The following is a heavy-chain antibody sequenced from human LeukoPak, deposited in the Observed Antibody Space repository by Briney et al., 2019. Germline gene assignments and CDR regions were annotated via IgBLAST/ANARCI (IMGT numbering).Heavy chain of an antibody. J-gene: IGHJ4*02. Sequence: GGSLRLSCAASGFTVSSNYMSWVRQAPGKGLEWVSLIYSGGSTSYADSVKGRFTFSRDNSKNTLYLQMNSLRAEDTAVYYCARDRENWNDVGGLFDYWGQGTLVTVSS. CDR1: GFTVSSNY. CDR2: IYSGGST. CDR3: ARDRENWNDVGGLFDY. D-gene: IGHD1-1*01. V-gene: IGHV3-53*01.